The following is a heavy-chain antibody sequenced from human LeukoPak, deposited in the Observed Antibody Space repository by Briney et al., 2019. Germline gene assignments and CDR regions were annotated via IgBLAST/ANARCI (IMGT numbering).Heavy chain of an antibody. CDR2: INPEGAST. V-gene: IGHV3-74*01. D-gene: IGHD6-19*01. J-gene: IGHJ4*02. CDR1: GFAFSTYW. CDR3: ARGTAITAGIDF. Sequence: GGSLRLSCTASGFAFSTYWMFWVRQAPGRGLVWVSQINPEGASTTYGDPAKGRFTASRDNAKNALHLQMNSLRVDDTAVYYCARGTAITAGIDFWGQGTLVTVSS.